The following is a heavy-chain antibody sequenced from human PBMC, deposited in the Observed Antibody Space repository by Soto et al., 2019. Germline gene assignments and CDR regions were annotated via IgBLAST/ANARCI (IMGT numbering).Heavy chain of an antibody. CDR3: AKDRYRSATSCQDFGS. J-gene: IGHJ4*02. V-gene: IGHV3-23*01. D-gene: IGHD2-2*01. CDR1: GFALTSYS. Sequence: PGGSLRLSCAASGFALTSYSMTWVRQAPGRGLEWVAVMSGSGVGTEYADSVKGRLTISRDNSKNTLYLQMSGLRVEDSAVYYCAKDRYRSATSCQDFGSWGQGTLVTVSS. CDR2: MSGSGVGT.